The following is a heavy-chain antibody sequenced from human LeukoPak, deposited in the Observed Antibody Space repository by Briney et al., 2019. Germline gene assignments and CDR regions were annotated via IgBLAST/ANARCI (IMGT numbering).Heavy chain of an antibody. J-gene: IGHJ3*02. V-gene: IGHV3-30*02. CDR1: GFTLSSHG. CDR2: IRYDGSNK. CDR3: ARDSGDSSGYYYGDDAFDI. D-gene: IGHD3-22*01. Sequence: PGGSLRLSCAESGFTLSSHGLHWVRQAPGKGLEWVAFIRYDGSNKYYADSVKGRFTISRDNSKNTLYLQMNSLRAEDTAVYYCARDSGDSSGYYYGDDAFDIWGQGTMVTVSS.